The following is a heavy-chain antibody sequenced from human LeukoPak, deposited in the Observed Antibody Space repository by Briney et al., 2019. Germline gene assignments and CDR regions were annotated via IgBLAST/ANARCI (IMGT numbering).Heavy chain of an antibody. V-gene: IGHV5-51*01. Sequence: GESLKISCRGSGYTFDNYWIGWVRQMPGKGLEWMGIIYPIDSDARYSPSFQGQVTFSVDTSIGTVYLQWSSLKASDTAMYYCARHQSHVVSEAFDYWGQGTLVTVSS. D-gene: IGHD2-15*01. CDR1: GYTFDNYW. CDR2: IYPIDSDA. J-gene: IGHJ4*02. CDR3: ARHQSHVVSEAFDY.